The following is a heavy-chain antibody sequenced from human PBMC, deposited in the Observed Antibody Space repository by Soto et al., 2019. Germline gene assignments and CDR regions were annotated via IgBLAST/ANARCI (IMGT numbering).Heavy chain of an antibody. CDR1: GFTFSSHA. Sequence: GGSMRLSCAASGFTFSSHARSWVRQAPGKGLEWVSAISGSGGSTYYADSVKGRLTISRDNSKNTLYLQMNSLRAEDTAVYYCAKKARKYGGNPFDYSGQGTLVTGSS. D-gene: IGHD2-15*01. CDR2: ISGSGGST. J-gene: IGHJ4*02. CDR3: AKKARKYGGNPFDY. V-gene: IGHV3-23*01.